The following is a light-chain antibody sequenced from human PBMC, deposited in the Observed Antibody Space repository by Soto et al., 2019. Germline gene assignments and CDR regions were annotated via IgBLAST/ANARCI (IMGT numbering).Light chain of an antibody. CDR1: QSISSK. CDR2: GAS. V-gene: IGKV3-20*01. J-gene: IGKJ4*01. CDR3: QQYGTSSLT. Sequence: EIVMTQSPTTLSVYPGERATLSCRASQSISSKLAWYQQNPGQAPRLLIYGASMRATGIPARFSGSGSGTDFTLTISRLEPEDFAVYYCQQYGTSSLTFGGGTKVDIK.